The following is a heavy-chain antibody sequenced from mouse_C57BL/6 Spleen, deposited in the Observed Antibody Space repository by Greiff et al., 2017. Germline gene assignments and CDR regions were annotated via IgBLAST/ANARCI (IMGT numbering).Heavy chain of an antibody. CDR1: GYTFTSYG. D-gene: IGHD2-1*01. V-gene: IGHV1-81*01. Sequence: VQLQQSGAELARPGASVKLSCTASGYTFTSYGISWVKQRTGQGLEWIGEIYPRSGNTYYNEKFKGKATLTAYKSSSTAYMELRSLTSEDSAVYFCARSGGNYPAWFAYWGQGTLVTVSA. J-gene: IGHJ3*01. CDR3: ARSGGNYPAWFAY. CDR2: IYPRSGNT.